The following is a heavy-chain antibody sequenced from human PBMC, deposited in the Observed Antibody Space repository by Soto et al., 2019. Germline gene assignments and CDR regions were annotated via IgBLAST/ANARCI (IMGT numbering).Heavy chain of an antibody. V-gene: IGHV1-18*01. D-gene: IGHD1-26*01. Sequence: ASVKVSCKASGYTFTSYGISWVRRAPGQGLEWMGWISAYNGNTNYAQKLQGRVTMTTDTSTSTAYMELRSLRSDDTAVYYCARDRAEWELLWWFDPWGQGTLVTSPQ. CDR2: ISAYNGNT. CDR3: ARDRAEWELLWWFDP. CDR1: GYTFTSYG. J-gene: IGHJ5*02.